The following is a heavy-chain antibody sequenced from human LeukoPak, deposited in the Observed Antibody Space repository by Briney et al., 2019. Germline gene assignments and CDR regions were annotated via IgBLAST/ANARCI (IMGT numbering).Heavy chain of an antibody. V-gene: IGHV1-18*01. CDR1: GYTFTNFG. CDR3: ARGGVFCSSSTCPLNWLDP. CDR2: ISAYNGNT. D-gene: IGHD2-2*01. J-gene: IGHJ5*02. Sequence: ASVKVSCKASGYTFTNFGITWVRQAPGQGLELMGWISAYNGNTKYAQKVQGRVTMTTDTSTSTAYMELRSLRSDDTAVYYCARGGVFCSSSTCPLNWLDPWGQGTLVTVSS.